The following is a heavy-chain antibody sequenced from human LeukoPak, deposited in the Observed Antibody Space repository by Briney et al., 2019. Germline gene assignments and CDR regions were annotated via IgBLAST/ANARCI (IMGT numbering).Heavy chain of an antibody. CDR3: AKSNAARDASGSDY. J-gene: IGHJ4*02. CDR1: GFTFSNYW. Sequence: PGGSLRLSCAASGFTFSNYWMSWARQAPGKGLEWVANINQDGSETYYVDSVEGRITISRDNAKNSLYLQMNSLRAEDTAVYFCAKSNAARDASGSDYWGQGTLVTVSS. CDR2: INQDGSET. D-gene: IGHD3-10*01. V-gene: IGHV3-7*01.